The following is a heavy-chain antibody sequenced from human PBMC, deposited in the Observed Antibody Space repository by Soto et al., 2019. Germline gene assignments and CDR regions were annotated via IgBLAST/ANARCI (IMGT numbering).Heavy chain of an antibody. J-gene: IGHJ4*02. Sequence: PGGSLRLSCAASGFTFSSYAMHWVRQAPGKGLEWVAVISYDGSNKYYADSVKGRFTISRDNSKNTLYLQMNSLRAEDTAVYYCARDGPMTALYYFDYWGQGTLVTVSS. CDR1: GFTFSSYA. V-gene: IGHV3-30-3*01. CDR2: ISYDGSNK. D-gene: IGHD3-10*01. CDR3: ARDGPMTALYYFDY.